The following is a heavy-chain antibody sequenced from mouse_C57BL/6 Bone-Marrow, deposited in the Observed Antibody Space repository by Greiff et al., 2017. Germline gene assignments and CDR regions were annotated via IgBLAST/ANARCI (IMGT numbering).Heavy chain of an antibody. CDR2: IHPNSGST. V-gene: IGHV1-64*01. CDR1: GYTFTSYW. CDR3: ASRITTVVAPYAMDY. Sequence: VQLQQPGAELVKPGASVKLSCKASGYTFTSYWMHWVKQRPGQGLEWIGMIHPNSGSTNYNEKFKSKATLTVDKASSTAYMQLSSLTSEDSAVYYCASRITTVVAPYAMDYWGQGTSVTVSS. D-gene: IGHD1-1*01. J-gene: IGHJ4*01.